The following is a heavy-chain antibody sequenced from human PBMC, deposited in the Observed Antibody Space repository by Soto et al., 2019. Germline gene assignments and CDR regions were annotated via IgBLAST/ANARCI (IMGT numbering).Heavy chain of an antibody. CDR3: AKAYRGGGCGDYETAFYYYGMDV. CDR1: GFTFDDYA. D-gene: IGHD4-17*01. CDR2: ISGSGGST. J-gene: IGHJ6*02. V-gene: IGHV3-23*01. Sequence: GGSLRLSCAASGFTFDDYAMHWVRQAPGKGLKWVSGISGSGGSTYYADSVKGRFTISRDNSKNTLYLQMNSLRAEDTAVYYCAKAYRGGGCGDYETAFYYYGMDVWGQGTTVTVSS.